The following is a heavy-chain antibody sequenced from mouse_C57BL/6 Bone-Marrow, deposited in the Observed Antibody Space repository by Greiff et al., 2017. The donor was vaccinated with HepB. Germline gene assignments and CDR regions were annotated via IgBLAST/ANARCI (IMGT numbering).Heavy chain of an antibody. CDR3: ARAHDGSSRAWFAY. J-gene: IGHJ3*01. D-gene: IGHD1-1*01. Sequence: VQLQQSGPVLVKPGASVKMSCKASGYTFTDYYMNWVKQSPGKSLEWIGVINPYNGGTSYNQKFKGKATLTVDKSSSTAYMELNSLTSEDSAVYYCARAHDGSSRAWFAYWGQGTLVTVSA. CDR1: GYTFTDYY. V-gene: IGHV1-19*01. CDR2: INPYNGGT.